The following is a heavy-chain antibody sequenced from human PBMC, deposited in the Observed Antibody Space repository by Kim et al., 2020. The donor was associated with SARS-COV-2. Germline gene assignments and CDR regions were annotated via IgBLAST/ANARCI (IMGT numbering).Heavy chain of an antibody. Sequence: SETLSLTCTVSGGSISSSSYYWGWIRQPPGKGLEWIANIYYSGSTYYNPSLKSRVTISVDTSKNQFSLKLSSVTAAATAVYYCASLIVDTALDDAFDIWG. J-gene: IGHJ3*02. CDR3: ASLIVDTALDDAFDI. V-gene: IGHV4-39*01. D-gene: IGHD5-18*01. CDR1: GGSISSSSYY. CDR2: IYYSGST.